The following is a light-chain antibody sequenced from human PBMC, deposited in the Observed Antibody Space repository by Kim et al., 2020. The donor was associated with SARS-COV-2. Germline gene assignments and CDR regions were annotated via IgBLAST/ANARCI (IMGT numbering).Light chain of an antibody. J-gene: IGKJ1*01. Sequence: TLSASVGGSVTLTCRASQSVSRWLAWYQQKPGKAPKLLIYDGSNLQSGVPSRFSGSGSGTEFTLTISSLQPDDFAIYYCQHRQTFGQGTKVDIK. CDR3: QHRQT. CDR2: DGS. V-gene: IGKV1-5*01. CDR1: QSVSRW.